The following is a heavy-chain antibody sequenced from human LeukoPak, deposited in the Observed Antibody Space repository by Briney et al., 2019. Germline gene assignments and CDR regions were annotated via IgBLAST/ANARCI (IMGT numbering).Heavy chain of an antibody. D-gene: IGHD3-10*01. CDR3: AREGGSSGSYYTSPLDY. V-gene: IGHV3-66*01. Sequence: PGGSLRLSCAASGFTVSSNYMSWVRQAPGKGLEWVSVIYSAGGTYYADSVKGRFTISRDNSKSTLYLQMNSLRAEDTAVYYCAREGGSSGSYYTSPLDYWGQGTLVTVSS. J-gene: IGHJ4*02. CDR1: GFTVSSNY. CDR2: IYSAGGT.